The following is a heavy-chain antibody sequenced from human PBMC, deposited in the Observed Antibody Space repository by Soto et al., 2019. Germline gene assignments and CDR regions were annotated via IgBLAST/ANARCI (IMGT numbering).Heavy chain of an antibody. CDR1: GYTFISYG. J-gene: IGHJ4*02. D-gene: IGHD3-3*01. CDR3: ARVGCDFCPNDY. Sequence: QVQLGQSGTEVKKPGASVKVTFKAYGYTFISYGISWVRQAHGPGLEWMGWIRAYNGDTNYAQKLQGRVTMTTDTSTNTAYMELRSLRSDDTAVYYCARVGCDFCPNDYWGQGTLITVSS. V-gene: IGHV1-18*01. CDR2: IRAYNGDT.